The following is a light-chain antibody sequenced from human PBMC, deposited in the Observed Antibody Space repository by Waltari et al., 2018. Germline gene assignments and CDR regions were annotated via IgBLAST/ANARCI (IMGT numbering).Light chain of an antibody. CDR3: QQSNHWLLCT. J-gene: IGKJ2*02. CDR2: SAS. V-gene: IGKV3-15*01. CDR1: QSVRNN. Sequence: EIGMTQSPATLSVSPGERVTLSCRASQSVRNNVAWYQQKPGQAPRHLIYSASNRATGLPARFRASASGTDFTLTIRRLQSEDFAVYYCQQSNHWLLCTLGQGPKLA.